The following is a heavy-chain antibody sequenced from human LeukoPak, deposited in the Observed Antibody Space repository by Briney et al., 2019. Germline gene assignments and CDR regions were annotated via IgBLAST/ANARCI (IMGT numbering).Heavy chain of an antibody. V-gene: IGHV1-18*01. CDR2: ISAYNGNT. Sequence: ASVKVSCKASGYTFTSYGISWVRQAPRQGLEWMGWISAYNGNTKYAQKLQGRVTMTTDTSTSTAYMELRSLRSDDTAVFYCARDMGVPAASYFFDYWGQGTLVTDSS. CDR1: GYTFTSYG. J-gene: IGHJ4*02. CDR3: ARDMGVPAASYFFDY. D-gene: IGHD2-2*01.